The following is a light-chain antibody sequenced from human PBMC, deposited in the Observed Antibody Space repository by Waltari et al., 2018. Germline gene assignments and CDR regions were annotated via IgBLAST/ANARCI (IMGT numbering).Light chain of an antibody. CDR1: SSDVGGYNY. J-gene: IGLJ3*02. Sequence: QSALTQPASVSGSPGQSITISCTGTSSDVGGYNYVPWCQQHPGKAPKLVIYDVNNRPSGVSTRVSGSKSGNTASLTISGLQTEDEADYYCSSYTTSGTWVFGGGTKLAVL. CDR2: DVN. CDR3: SSYTTSGTWV. V-gene: IGLV2-14*03.